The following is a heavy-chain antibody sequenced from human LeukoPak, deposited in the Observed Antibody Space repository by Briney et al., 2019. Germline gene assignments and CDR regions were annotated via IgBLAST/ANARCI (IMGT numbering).Heavy chain of an antibody. CDR1: GGSISSYY. D-gene: IGHD3-10*01. V-gene: IGHV4-59*08. CDR3: ARRGSENYYVDY. J-gene: IGHJ4*02. Sequence: PSETLSLTCTVSGGSISSYYWSWIRQPPGKGLEWIGYIYNSGSTNYNPSLKSRVTISVDTSKNQFSLKLTSVTAADTAVYYCARRGSENYYVDYWGQGTLVTVSS. CDR2: IYNSGST.